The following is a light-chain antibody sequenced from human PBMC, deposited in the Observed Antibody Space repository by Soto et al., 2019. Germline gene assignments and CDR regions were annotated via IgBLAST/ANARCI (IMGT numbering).Light chain of an antibody. J-gene: IGLJ1*01. V-gene: IGLV2-14*01. Sequence: QSALTQPASVSGSPGQSITISCAGTSTDVGACNCVSWYQLHPGTAPKLMIYEVNNRPSGVSNRFSGSKPGNTASLTISGLQAEDEADYYCSSFTSSSTYVFGTGTKLTVL. CDR2: EVN. CDR1: STDVGACNC. CDR3: SSFTSSSTYV.